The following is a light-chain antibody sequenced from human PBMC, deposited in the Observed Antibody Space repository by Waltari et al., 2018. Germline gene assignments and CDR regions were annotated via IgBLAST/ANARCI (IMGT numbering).Light chain of an antibody. CDR2: SAS. V-gene: IGKV3-11*01. CDR1: QSVSSY. Sequence: EIVLTQSPATLSLSPGERATLSCRARQSVSSYLAWYQQMPGQAPRLLIHSASNRATGIPARFSGSGSGTDFTLTISSLEPEGFAVYYCQQRSNWPRTFGQGSKVE. CDR3: QQRSNWPRT. J-gene: IGKJ1*01.